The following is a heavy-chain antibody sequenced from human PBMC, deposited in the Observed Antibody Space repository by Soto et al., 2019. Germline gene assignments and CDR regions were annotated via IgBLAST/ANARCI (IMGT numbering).Heavy chain of an antibody. CDR1: GGSISSSSYY. CDR2: IYYSGST. J-gene: IGHJ4*02. D-gene: IGHD6-13*01. CDR3: ARLSVSSSWSFDY. Sequence: TSETLSLTCTVSGGSISSSSYYWGWIRQPPGKGLEWIGSIYYSGSTYYNPSLKSRVTISVDTSKNQFSLKLSSVTAADTAVYYGARLSVSSSWSFDYWGQGTPVTVSS. V-gene: IGHV4-39*01.